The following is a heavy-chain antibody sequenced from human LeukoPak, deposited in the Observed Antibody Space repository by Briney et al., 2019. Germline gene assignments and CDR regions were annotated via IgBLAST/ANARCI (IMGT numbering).Heavy chain of an antibody. CDR2: INWNGASI. Sequence: GGSLRLSCAASGFTFDEYAMSWVRQAPGKVLEWVSGINWNGASIGYADSVKGRLTISRDNAKNSLYLQMNSLRAEDTALYYCAREWGSGWKSFDYWGQGTLVTVSS. CDR1: GFTFDEYA. V-gene: IGHV3-20*04. CDR3: AREWGSGWKSFDY. J-gene: IGHJ4*02. D-gene: IGHD6-19*01.